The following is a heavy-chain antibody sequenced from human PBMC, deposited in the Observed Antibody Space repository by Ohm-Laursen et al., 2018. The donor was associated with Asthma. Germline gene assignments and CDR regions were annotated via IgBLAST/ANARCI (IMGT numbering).Heavy chain of an antibody. Sequence: SSLRLSCAASGLTFNANAFHWVRQAPGKGLEWVAIISFDGSKKYYAESVKGRFTISRDNSKNTVSLQMNSLRVEDTAVYYCAKDLETYGSCLGDSGGIDYWGQGTLVTVSS. J-gene: IGHJ4*02. V-gene: IGHV3-30*18. CDR2: ISFDGSKK. CDR1: GLTFNANA. D-gene: IGHD3-10*01. CDR3: AKDLETYGSCLGDSGGIDY.